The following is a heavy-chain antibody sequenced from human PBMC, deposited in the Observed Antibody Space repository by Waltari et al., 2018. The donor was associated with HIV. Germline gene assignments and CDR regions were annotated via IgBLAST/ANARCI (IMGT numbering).Heavy chain of an antibody. CDR3: ARLEGLRGGDLIDS. J-gene: IGHJ4*02. CDR1: GCSIGTTTHN. V-gene: IGHV4-39*01. D-gene: IGHD2-21*02. CDR2: IYYSGRT. Sequence: QLQLQVSGPGLVKPSETLSLTSPVPGCSIGTTTHNWGWLRQPPGKGLEWIGSIYYSGRTYYNPALKSRVTISVDTSKKQFSLKLSSVTAADTAVYYCARLEGLRGGDLIDSWGQGTLVTVSS.